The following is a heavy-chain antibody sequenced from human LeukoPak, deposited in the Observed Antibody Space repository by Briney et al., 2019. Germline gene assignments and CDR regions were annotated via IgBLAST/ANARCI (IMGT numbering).Heavy chain of an antibody. V-gene: IGHV1-69*05. CDR2: IIPIFGTA. J-gene: IGHJ4*02. CDR1: GGTFSSYA. CDR3: ARGVSKSNRITGTTNY. Sequence: SVKVSCKASGGTFSSYAISWVRQAPGQGLEWMGGIIPIFGTANYAQKFQGRVTITTDESTSTAYMELSSLRSDDTAVYYCARGVSKSNRITGTTNYWGQGTLVTVSS. D-gene: IGHD1-20*01.